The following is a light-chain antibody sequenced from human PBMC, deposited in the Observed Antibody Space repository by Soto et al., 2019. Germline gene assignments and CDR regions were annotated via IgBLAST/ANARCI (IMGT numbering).Light chain of an antibody. Sequence: QAVVTQPPSVSGAPGQRVTISCTESSSNIGTGYDVHWYQQLPGTAPKLLIYGNSTRPSGVPDRFSGSKSGTSASLAITGLQAEDEAEYYCQSYDSSLSGPVVFGGGTKHTVL. CDR3: QSYDSSLSGPVV. CDR2: GNS. J-gene: IGLJ2*01. V-gene: IGLV1-40*01. CDR1: SSNIGTGYD.